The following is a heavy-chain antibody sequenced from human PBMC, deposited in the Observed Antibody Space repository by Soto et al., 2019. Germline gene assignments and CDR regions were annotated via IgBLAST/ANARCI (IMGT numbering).Heavy chain of an antibody. CDR1: GFTFSSYA. V-gene: IGHV3-30-3*01. D-gene: IGHD3-3*01. J-gene: IGHJ3*02. CDR3: ARDRAPITIFGVVNDHAFDI. Sequence: GESLKISCAASGFTFSSYAMHWVRQAPGKGLEWVAVISYDGSNKYYADSVKGRFTISRDNSKNTLYLQMNSLRAEDTAVYYCARDRAPITIFGVVNDHAFDIWGQGTMVTVSS. CDR2: ISYDGSNK.